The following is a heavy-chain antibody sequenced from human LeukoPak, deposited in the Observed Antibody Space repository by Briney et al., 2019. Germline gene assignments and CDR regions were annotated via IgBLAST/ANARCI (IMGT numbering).Heavy chain of an antibody. CDR3: ARGTTSLWSGYYPDRGHFAY. J-gene: IGHJ4*02. D-gene: IGHD3-3*01. Sequence: PSETLSPTCAVYGGSSSGYYWSWIRQPPGKGLEWIGEIYHSGSTNYNPSLKSRVTISVDTSKNKFSLKLSSVNAADTDVYYCARGTTSLWSGYYPDRGHFAYWGQGTMVTVSS. CDR2: IYHSGST. V-gene: IGHV4-34*01. CDR1: GGSSSGYY.